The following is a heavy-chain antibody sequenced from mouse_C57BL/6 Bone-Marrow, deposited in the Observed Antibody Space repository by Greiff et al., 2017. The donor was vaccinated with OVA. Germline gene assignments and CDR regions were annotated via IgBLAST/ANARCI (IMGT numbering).Heavy chain of an antibody. D-gene: IGHD2-1*01. CDR3: VRQNYGNYYFDY. V-gene: IGHV10-1*01. CDR1: GFSFNTYA. J-gene: IGHJ2*01. CDR2: IRSKSNNYAT. Sequence: EVKVVESGGGLVQPKGSLKLSCAASGFSFNTYAMNWVRQAPGKGLEWVARIRSKSNNYATYYADSVKDRFTISRDDSESMLYLQMNNLKTEDTAMYYCVRQNYGNYYFDYWGQGTTLTVSS.